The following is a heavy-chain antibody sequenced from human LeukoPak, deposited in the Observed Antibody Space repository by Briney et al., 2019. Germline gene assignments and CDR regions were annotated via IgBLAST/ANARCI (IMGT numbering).Heavy chain of an antibody. D-gene: IGHD5-18*01. V-gene: IGHV3-74*01. J-gene: IGHJ6*02. Sequence: GGSLRLSCEASGFTFTTYWMHWVRQAPGKGLVWVSHINSDGSITSYADSVKGRFTISRDNAKNTLYLQMNSPRAEDTAVYYCARDAVDTANAVWGQGTTVTVSS. CDR2: INSDGSIT. CDR3: ARDAVDTANAV. CDR1: GFTFTTYW.